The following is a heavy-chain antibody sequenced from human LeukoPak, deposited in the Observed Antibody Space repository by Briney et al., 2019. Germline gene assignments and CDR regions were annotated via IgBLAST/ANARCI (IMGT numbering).Heavy chain of an antibody. Sequence: SETLSLTCTVSGGSISSYYWSWIRQPPGKGLEWIGYIYYGGSTNYNPSLKSRVTISVDTSKNQFSLRLSSVTAADTAVYYCASSGYNYGLTPFQHWGQGTLVTVSS. D-gene: IGHD5-18*01. V-gene: IGHV4-59*01. CDR2: IYYGGST. CDR1: GGSISSYY. J-gene: IGHJ1*01. CDR3: ASSGYNYGLTPFQH.